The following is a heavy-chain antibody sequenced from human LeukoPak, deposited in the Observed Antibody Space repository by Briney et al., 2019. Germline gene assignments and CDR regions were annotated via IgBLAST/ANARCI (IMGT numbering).Heavy chain of an antibody. Sequence: GGSLRLSCAASGFTFSSYWMSWVRQAPGKGLEWVANIKQDGSEKYYVDSVKGRFTISRDNSKNTLYLQMNSLRAEDTAVYYCAKDSSMITFGDFGYWGQGTLVTVSS. CDR2: IKQDGSEK. V-gene: IGHV3-7*03. CDR3: AKDSSMITFGDFGY. J-gene: IGHJ4*02. CDR1: GFTFSSYW. D-gene: IGHD3-16*01.